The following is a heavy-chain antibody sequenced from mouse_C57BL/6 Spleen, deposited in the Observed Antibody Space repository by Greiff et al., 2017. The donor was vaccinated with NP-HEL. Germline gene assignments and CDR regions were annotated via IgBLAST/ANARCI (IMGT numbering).Heavy chain of an antibody. Sequence: VQLQQSGAELVRPGASVTLSCKASGYTFTDYEMHWVKQTPVHGLEWIGAIDPETGGTAYNQKFKGKAILTADKSSSTAYMELRSLTSEDSAVYYCTRYYYGSSYSPFDYWGQGTTLTVSS. D-gene: IGHD1-1*01. V-gene: IGHV1-15*01. CDR3: TRYYYGSSYSPFDY. CDR1: GYTFTDYE. J-gene: IGHJ2*01. CDR2: IDPETGGT.